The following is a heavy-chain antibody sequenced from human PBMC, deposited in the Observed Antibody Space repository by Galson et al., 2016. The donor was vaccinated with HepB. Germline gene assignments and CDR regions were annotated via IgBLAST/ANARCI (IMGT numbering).Heavy chain of an antibody. D-gene: IGHD6-13*01. CDR2: ISAGGGTT. J-gene: IGHJ4*02. Sequence: SLRPSCAASGFTFSRFALNWVRQPPGKGLEWVSSISAGGGTTHYADSVKGRFTISRDDSKNTVSLQMNSLRGEDTAIYFCAKGYYSSNFFPHWGQGTLVTVSS. CDR1: GFTFSRFA. V-gene: IGHV3-23*01. CDR3: AKGYYSSNFFPH.